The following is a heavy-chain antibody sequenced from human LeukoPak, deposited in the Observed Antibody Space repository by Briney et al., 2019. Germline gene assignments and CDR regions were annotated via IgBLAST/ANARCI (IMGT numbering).Heavy chain of an antibody. J-gene: IGHJ4*02. CDR1: GFTFTNYG. CDR2: ITFDGSYK. CDR3: PRQMARILDGILDY. V-gene: IGHV3-30*04. Sequence: PGGTLRLSCTASGFTFTNYGLHWGRKAPGKGLERVAVITFDGSYKDYDDPVKGSFTISRDNSKNTLYLQMNSLKTEDTALYYYPRQMARILDGILDYWGQGTLVTVSS. D-gene: IGHD5-24*01.